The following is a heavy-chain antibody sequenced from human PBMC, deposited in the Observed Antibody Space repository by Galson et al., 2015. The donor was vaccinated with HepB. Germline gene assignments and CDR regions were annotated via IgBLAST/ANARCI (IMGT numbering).Heavy chain of an antibody. CDR1: GFTFGDYA. J-gene: IGHJ4*02. CDR3: SVSAPEGVDYFDC. Sequence: SLRLSCAASGFTFGDYAMSWFRQAPGKGLEWVGFIRSKAYGGTTEYAASVKGRFTISRDDSKSTAYLQMNSLKTEDTAVYYCSVSAPEGVDYFDCWGQGTLVTVSS. D-gene: IGHD3-3*01. CDR2: IRSKAYGGTT. V-gene: IGHV3-49*03.